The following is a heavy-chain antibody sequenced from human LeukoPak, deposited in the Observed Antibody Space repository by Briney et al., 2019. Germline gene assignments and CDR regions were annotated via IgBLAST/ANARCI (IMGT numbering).Heavy chain of an antibody. CDR2: IYPGGSET. D-gene: IGHD5-24*01. V-gene: IGHV5-51*01. J-gene: IGHJ4*02. CDR1: GYTFANYW. CDR3: ARASRDGYNQNFDH. Sequence: EESLKISCKVSGYTFANYWIGWVRQMPGKGLEWMGIIYPGGSETRYDPSFQGQVTISADSSTSTAYLQWSSLRASDTAMYYCARASRDGYNQNFDHWGQGTLVTVSS.